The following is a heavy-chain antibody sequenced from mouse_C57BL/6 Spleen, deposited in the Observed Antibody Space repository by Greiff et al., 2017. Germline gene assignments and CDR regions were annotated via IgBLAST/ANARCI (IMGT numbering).Heavy chain of an antibody. Sequence: VQLKESGPVLVKPGASVKMSCKASGYTFTDYYMNWVKQSHGKSLEWIGVINPYNGGTSYNQKFKGKATLTVDKSSSTAYMELNSLTSEDSAVYYCARGGYERRAWFAYWGQGTLVTVSA. CDR3: ARGGYERRAWFAY. V-gene: IGHV1-19*01. CDR1: GYTFTDYY. J-gene: IGHJ3*01. D-gene: IGHD3-1*01. CDR2: INPYNGGT.